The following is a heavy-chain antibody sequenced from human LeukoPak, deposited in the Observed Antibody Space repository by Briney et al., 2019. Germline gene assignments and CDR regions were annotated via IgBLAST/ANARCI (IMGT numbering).Heavy chain of an antibody. V-gene: IGHV4-34*01. CDR1: GGSFSGYY. CDR3: ARDPSSGGAFGI. Sequence: SETLSLTCAVYGGSFSGYYWSWIRQPPGKGLEWIGEINHSGSTNYNPSLKSRVTISVDTSKNQFSLKLSSVTAADTAVYYCARDPSSGGAFGIWGQGTMVTVSS. D-gene: IGHD2-15*01. CDR2: INHSGST. J-gene: IGHJ3*02.